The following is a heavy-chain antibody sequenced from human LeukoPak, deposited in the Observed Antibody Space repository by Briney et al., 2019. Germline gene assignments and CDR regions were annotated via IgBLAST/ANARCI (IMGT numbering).Heavy chain of an antibody. D-gene: IGHD1-26*01. CDR1: GFTFSSYG. J-gene: IGHJ6*03. V-gene: IGHV3-23*01. CDR2: ISGSGGST. Sequence: GGTLRLSCAASGFTFSSYGMSWVRQAPGKGLEWVSAISGSGGSTYYADSVKGRFTISRDNSKNTLYLQMNSLRAEDTAVYYCARNIVGELQYYYYYYMDVWGKGTTVTISS. CDR3: ARNIVGELQYYYYYYMDV.